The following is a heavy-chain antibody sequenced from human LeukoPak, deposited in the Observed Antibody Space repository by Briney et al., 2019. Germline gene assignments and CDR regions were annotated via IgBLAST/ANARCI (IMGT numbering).Heavy chain of an antibody. D-gene: IGHD6-6*01. J-gene: IGHJ4*02. V-gene: IGHV1-46*01. CDR2: INPGGGST. CDR3: ARGGSSYYFDY. CDR1: GYTFISHY. Sequence: ASVKVSCKASGYTFISHYMHWVRQAPGQGLEWMGIINPGGGSTSYAQKFQGRVTMTRDTSTSTVYMELSSLRSDDTAVYYCARGGSSYYFDYWGQGTLVTVSS.